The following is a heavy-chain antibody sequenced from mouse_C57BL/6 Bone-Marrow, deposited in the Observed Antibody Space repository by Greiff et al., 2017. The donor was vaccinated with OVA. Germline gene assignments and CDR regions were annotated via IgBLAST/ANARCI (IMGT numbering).Heavy chain of an antibody. CDR2: IHPNSGST. CDR3: ARSSTGAMDY. D-gene: IGHD2-1*01. Sequence: QVQLQQPGAELVKPGASVKLSCKASGYTFTSYWMHWVKQRPGQGLEWIGMIHPNSGSTNYNEKFKSKATLTVDKSSSTAYMHLSSLTSEDSAVYYCARSSTGAMDYWGQGTSVTVSS. V-gene: IGHV1-64*01. CDR1: GYTFTSYW. J-gene: IGHJ4*01.